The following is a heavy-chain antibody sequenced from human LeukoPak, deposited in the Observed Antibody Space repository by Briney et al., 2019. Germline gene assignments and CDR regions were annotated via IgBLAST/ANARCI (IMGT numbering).Heavy chain of an antibody. CDR2: INHSGST. Sequence: SETLSLTCAVYGGSFSGYYWSWIRQPPGKGLEWIGEINHSGSTNYNPSLKSRVTISVDTSKNQFSLKLSSVTAADTAVYYCARLDYYGSGSYCFDPWGQGTLVTVSS. CDR3: ARLDYYGSGSYCFDP. J-gene: IGHJ5*02. CDR1: GGSFSGYY. V-gene: IGHV4-34*01. D-gene: IGHD3-10*01.